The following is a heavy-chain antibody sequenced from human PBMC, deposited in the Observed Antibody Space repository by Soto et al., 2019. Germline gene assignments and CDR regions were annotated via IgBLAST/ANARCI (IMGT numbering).Heavy chain of an antibody. V-gene: IGHV4-34*01. CDR2: INHSGST. J-gene: IGHJ3*02. CDR1: GGSFSGYY. Sequence: SETLSLTCAVYGGSFSGYYWSWIRQPPGKGLEWIGEINHSGSTNYNPSLKSRVTISVDTSKNQFSLKLSSVAAADTAVYYCARDLGRDGTMIVVVHYPDAFDIWGQGTMVTVSS. D-gene: IGHD3-22*01. CDR3: ARDLGRDGTMIVVVHYPDAFDI.